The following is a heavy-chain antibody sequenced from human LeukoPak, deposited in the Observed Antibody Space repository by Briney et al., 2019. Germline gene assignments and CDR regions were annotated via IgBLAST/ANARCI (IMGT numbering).Heavy chain of an antibody. V-gene: IGHV4-59*08. J-gene: IGHJ5*02. CDR3: ARLDRSGYEMGGTWFDP. D-gene: IGHD3-22*01. CDR1: GASIRSSY. CDR2: IYYTGST. Sequence: PSETLSLTCTVSGASIRSSYWSWLRHPPGKGLEWIGYIYYTGSTNSNPSLKSRVTVSVDTSENQFSLKLSSMTAADTAVYYCARLDRSGYEMGGTWFDPWGQGTLVTVSS.